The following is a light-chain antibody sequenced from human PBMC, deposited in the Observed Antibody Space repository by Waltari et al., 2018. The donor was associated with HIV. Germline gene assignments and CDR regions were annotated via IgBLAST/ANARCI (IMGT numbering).Light chain of an antibody. CDR2: QHT. J-gene: IGLJ1*01. CDR1: KLADKY. V-gene: IGLV3-1*01. CDR3: QTWDTSTASYV. Sequence: SYEVSQPPSVSVSPGQTASISCSGDKLADKYVAWYQQKPGQSPVLVIFQHTKRPSGIPERFSGSKSGNTATLTIRGTQTMDDADYFCQTWDTSTASYVFGTGTTVTVL.